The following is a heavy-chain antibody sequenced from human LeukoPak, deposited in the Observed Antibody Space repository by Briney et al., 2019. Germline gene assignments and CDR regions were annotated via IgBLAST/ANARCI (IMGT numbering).Heavy chain of an antibody. D-gene: IGHD1-14*01. Sequence: QPGGPLRLSCAASGFTFSDYWMIWPRQAPGKGLEWVANIKSDGSEKYYVDSVKGRFTISRDNDKKSLYLQMNSLRAEDTSVYYCGRVDLRTFHHNYYMDVWGKGTTVTVSS. CDR2: IKSDGSEK. CDR3: GRVDLRTFHHNYYMDV. J-gene: IGHJ6*03. CDR1: GFTFSDYW. V-gene: IGHV3-7*01.